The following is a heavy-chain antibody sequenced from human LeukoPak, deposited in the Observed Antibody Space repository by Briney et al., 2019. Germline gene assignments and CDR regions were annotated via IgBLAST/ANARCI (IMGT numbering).Heavy chain of an antibody. Sequence: TGGSLRLSCSASGFTFSSHWMHWVRQAPGKGLVWVARINGDGSETNYAGSVRGRFTISRDNAKSTLYLQMNGLRAEDTAVYYCASGSGDYGDPFDYWGQGTLVTVSS. J-gene: IGHJ4*02. CDR3: ASGSGDYGDPFDY. CDR2: INGDGSET. V-gene: IGHV3-74*01. D-gene: IGHD4-17*01. CDR1: GFTFSSHW.